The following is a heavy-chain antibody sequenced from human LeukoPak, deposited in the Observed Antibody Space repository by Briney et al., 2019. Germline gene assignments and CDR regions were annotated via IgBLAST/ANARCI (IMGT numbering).Heavy chain of an antibody. CDR1: GGSINSNY. V-gene: IGHV4-59*01. Sequence: SETLSLTCTVSGGSINSNYWTWIRQPPGKGLEWIGYISHSGSTNYNPSLKSRVTISVDTSKNQFSLKLNSVTAADTAVYYCARALGYSSGHFDYWGQGTLVTVSS. CDR2: ISHSGST. CDR3: ARALGYSSGHFDY. J-gene: IGHJ4*02. D-gene: IGHD3-22*01.